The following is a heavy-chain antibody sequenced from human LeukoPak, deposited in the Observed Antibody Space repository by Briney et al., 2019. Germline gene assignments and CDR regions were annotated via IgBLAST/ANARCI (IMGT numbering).Heavy chain of an antibody. CDR3: ARADSSSAFDI. CDR2: INHSGST. J-gene: IGHJ3*02. D-gene: IGHD6-19*01. Sequence: PSETLSLTCAVYGGSFSGYYWSWIRQPPGKGLEWVGEINHSGSTNYNPSLKSRVTISVDTSENQFSLKLSSVTAADTAVYYCARADSSSAFDIWGQGTMVTVSS. CDR1: GGSFSGYY. V-gene: IGHV4-34*01.